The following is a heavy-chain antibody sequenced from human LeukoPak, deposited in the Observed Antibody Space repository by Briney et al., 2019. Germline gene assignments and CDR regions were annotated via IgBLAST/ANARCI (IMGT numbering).Heavy chain of an antibody. J-gene: IGHJ6*04. CDR1: GFPFSSYA. D-gene: IGHD3-10*02. V-gene: IGHV3-23*01. Sequence: PGGSLRLSCAASGFPFSSYAMHWVRQAPAKGLEGVSAISGSGGSTYYADSVKGRFTISRDNAKNSLYLQMNSLRAEDTAVYYCAELGITMIGGVWGKGTTVTISS. CDR2: ISGSGGST. CDR3: AELGITMIGGV.